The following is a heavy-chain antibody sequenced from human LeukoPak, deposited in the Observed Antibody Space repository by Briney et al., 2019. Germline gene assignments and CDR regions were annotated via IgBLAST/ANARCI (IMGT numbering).Heavy chain of an antibody. J-gene: IGHJ5*02. D-gene: IGHD6-13*01. CDR2: MYSRGDT. CDR1: GCTVSDNY. Sequence: GGSLRLSCAASGCTVSDNYMSWVRKAPGQGLERVSVMYSRGDTYYANSVKGRFTFSRDISKNTLHLQMNGLRTEDTAMYYCARDAPQVPAAGVLASWGQGTLVIVSS. CDR3: ARDAPQVPAAGVLAS. V-gene: IGHV3-53*01.